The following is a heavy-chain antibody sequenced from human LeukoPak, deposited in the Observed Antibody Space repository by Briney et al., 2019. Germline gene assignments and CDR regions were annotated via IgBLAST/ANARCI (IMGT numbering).Heavy chain of an antibody. D-gene: IGHD6-19*01. J-gene: IGHJ4*02. CDR2: ISGSGGST. CDR1: GFTFSSYA. Sequence: GGSLRLSCAASGFTFSSYAMSWVRQAPGKGLEWVSAISGSGGSTYYADSVKGRFTISRDNAKNSLYLQMNSLRAEDTAVYFCAGGSGWVTDSWGQGTLVTVSA. V-gene: IGHV3-23*01. CDR3: AGGSGWVTDS.